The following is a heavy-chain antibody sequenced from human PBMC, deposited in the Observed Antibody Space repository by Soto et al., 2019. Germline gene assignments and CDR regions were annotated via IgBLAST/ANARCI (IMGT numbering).Heavy chain of an antibody. CDR2: IIPILGIA. J-gene: IGHJ4*02. CDR1: GGTFSSYT. D-gene: IGHD4-17*01. V-gene: IGHV1-69*04. Sequence: GASVKVSCKASGGTFSSYTISWVRHAPGQGLEWMGRIIPILGIANYAQKFQGRVTITADKSTSTAYMELSSLRSEDTAVYYCARDHMTTVTTELFFDYSGQGTLVIVSS. CDR3: ARDHMTTVTTELFFDY.